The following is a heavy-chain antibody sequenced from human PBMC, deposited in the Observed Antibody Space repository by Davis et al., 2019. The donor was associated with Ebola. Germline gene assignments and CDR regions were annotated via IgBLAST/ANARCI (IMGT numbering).Heavy chain of an antibody. V-gene: IGHV3-66*04. CDR3: TRHVPGDFWYFDL. CDR1: GIIVSTNQ. CDR2: IYRDGRM. D-gene: IGHD4-17*01. Sequence: GESLKISCAASGIIVSTNQMSWVRQAPGKGLEWVSVIYRDGRMYHADSVKGRFTISRDNSKNTVYLQINSLRAEDTAMYHCTRHVPGDFWYFDLWGRGTLVTVSS. J-gene: IGHJ2*01.